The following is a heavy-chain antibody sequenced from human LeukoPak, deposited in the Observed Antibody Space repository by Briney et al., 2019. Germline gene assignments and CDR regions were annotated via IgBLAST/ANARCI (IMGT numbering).Heavy chain of an antibody. CDR1: GGSFSGYY. Sequence: PSETLSLTCAVYGGSFSGYYWSWIRQPPGKGLEWIGEINHSGSTNYNPSLKSRVTISVDTSKNQFSLKLSSVTAADTAVYYCAGVCGGLVATSCFGAFDYWGQGTLVTVSS. V-gene: IGHV4-34*01. CDR2: INHSGST. J-gene: IGHJ4*02. CDR3: AGVCGGLVATSCFGAFDY. D-gene: IGHD5-12*01.